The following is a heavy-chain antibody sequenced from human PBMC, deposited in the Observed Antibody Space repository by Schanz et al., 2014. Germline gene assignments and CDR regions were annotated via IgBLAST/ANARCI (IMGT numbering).Heavy chain of an antibody. D-gene: IGHD5-12*01. CDR1: GFTFRSYN. Sequence: VQLVESGGGLVQPGGSLRLSCAASGFTFRSYNMNWVRQAPGKGLEWVAVISYDGSNKYYADSVKGRFTISRDNAKKTMDLQMNSLRVEDTAVYYCARDPNSVNEIDYWGQGTLVTVSS. CDR2: ISYDGSNK. J-gene: IGHJ4*02. V-gene: IGHV3-30*03. CDR3: ARDPNSVNEIDY.